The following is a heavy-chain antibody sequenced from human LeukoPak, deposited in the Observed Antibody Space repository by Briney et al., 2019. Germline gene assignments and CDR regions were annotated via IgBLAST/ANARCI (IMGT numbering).Heavy chain of an antibody. J-gene: IGHJ3*02. V-gene: IGHV4-4*07. Sequence: SETLSLTCTVSGGSISTYYWSWVRQPAGKGLEWIGRIYTSGSTNYNPSLKSRVTMSVDTSKNQFSLKLSSVTAADMAVYYCARGYPGIGDAFDIWGQGTMVTVSS. CDR3: ARGYPGIGDAFDI. D-gene: IGHD1-26*01. CDR2: IYTSGST. CDR1: GGSISTYY.